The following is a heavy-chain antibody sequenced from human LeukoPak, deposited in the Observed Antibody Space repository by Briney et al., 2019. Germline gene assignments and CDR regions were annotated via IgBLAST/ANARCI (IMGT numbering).Heavy chain of an antibody. J-gene: IGHJ4*02. Sequence: GGSLRLSCAASGFTFSSYAMSWVRQAPGKGLEWVSAISGSGGSTYYADSVKGRFTISRDNSKSTLYLQMNSLRAEDTAVYYCAKVHYDSSGYYYNDYWGQGTLVTVSS. CDR2: ISGSGGST. CDR3: AKVHYDSSGYYYNDY. D-gene: IGHD3-22*01. CDR1: GFTFSSYA. V-gene: IGHV3-23*01.